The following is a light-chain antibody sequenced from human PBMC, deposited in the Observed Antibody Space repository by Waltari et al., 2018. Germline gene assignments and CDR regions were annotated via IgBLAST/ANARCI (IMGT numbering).Light chain of an antibody. J-gene: IGLJ3*02. V-gene: IGLV8-61*01. CDR1: SGSVATNDY. Sequence: QSVVTQEPSFSVSPGGTVTLTCGLSSGSVATNDYPSWYQQTPGQPPRTLIYNTNTRSSGVPERFSGSILGTKAALTITGAQADDESDYYCVLYMGSGISVFGGGTKLTVL. CDR3: VLYMGSGISV. CDR2: NTN.